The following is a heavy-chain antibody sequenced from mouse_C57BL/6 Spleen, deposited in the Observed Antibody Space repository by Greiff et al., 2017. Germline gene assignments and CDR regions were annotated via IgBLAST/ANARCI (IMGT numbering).Heavy chain of an antibody. V-gene: IGHV1-72*01. Sequence: QVQLLQPGAELVKPGASVKLSCKASGYTFTSYWMHWVKQRPGRGLEWIGRIDPNGGGTKYNEKFKSKATLTVDKPSSTAYMQLSSLTSEDSAVYYCARRDGSSYNYYAMDYWGKGTSVTVSS. CDR1: GYTFTSYW. J-gene: IGHJ4*01. CDR2: IDPNGGGT. D-gene: IGHD1-1*01. CDR3: ARRDGSSYNYYAMDY.